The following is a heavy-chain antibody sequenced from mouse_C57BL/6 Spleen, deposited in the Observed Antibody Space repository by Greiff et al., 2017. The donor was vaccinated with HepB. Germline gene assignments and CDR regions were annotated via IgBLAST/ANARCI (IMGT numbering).Heavy chain of an antibody. CDR2: INPNNGGT. V-gene: IGHV1-26*01. Sequence: EVQLQQSGPELVKPGASVKISCKASGYTFTDYYMNWVKQSHGKSLEWIGDINPNNGGTSYNQKFKGKATLTVDKSSSTAYMELRSLTSEDSAVYYCARSRDYDYEYYFDYWGQGTTLTVSS. CDR3: ARSRDYDYEYYFDY. CDR1: GYTFTDYY. D-gene: IGHD2-4*01. J-gene: IGHJ2*01.